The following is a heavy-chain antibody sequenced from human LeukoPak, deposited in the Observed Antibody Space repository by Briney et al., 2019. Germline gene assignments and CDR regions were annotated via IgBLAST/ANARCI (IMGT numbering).Heavy chain of an antibody. CDR3: AKNHEYQLLRSYYYYYYGMDV. J-gene: IGHJ6*02. V-gene: IGHV3-23*01. Sequence: GGSLRLSCAASGFTFSSYAMSWVRQAPGKGLEWVSAISGSGGSTYYADSVKGRFTISRDNSKNTLYLQMNSLRAEDTAVYYCAKNHEYQLLRSYYYYYYGMDVWGQGTTVTVSS. CDR2: ISGSGGST. D-gene: IGHD2-2*01. CDR1: GFTFSSYA.